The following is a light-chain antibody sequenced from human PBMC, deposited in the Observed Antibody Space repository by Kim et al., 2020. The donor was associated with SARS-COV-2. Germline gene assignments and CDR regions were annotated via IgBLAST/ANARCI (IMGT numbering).Light chain of an antibody. CDR2: KAS. Sequence: DIEMTQSPSTLSASVGDRVTITCRASQSIGTWLAWHQKTPGKAPKLLIYKASALDGGVSSRFSGSGSGTEFTLTISSLQPDDIATFYCQQYDRFPVTCGQGTRLEIK. CDR1: QSIGTW. CDR3: QQYDRFPVT. J-gene: IGKJ5*01. V-gene: IGKV1-5*03.